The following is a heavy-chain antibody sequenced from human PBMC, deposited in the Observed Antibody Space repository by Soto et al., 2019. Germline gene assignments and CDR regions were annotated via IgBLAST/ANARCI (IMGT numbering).Heavy chain of an antibody. V-gene: IGHV4-39*01. CDR1: GGSIRSSTYY. D-gene: IGHD1-20*01. Sequence: SETLSLTCTVSGGSIRSSTYYWGWIRQPPGKGLEWIGSLDYSETTYYNPSLKSRVTISRDMSRNQFSLRVSSVTAADTAVYFCARLLLYKRGWSDYFDYWGQGILVTVS. CDR2: LDYSETT. J-gene: IGHJ4*02. CDR3: ARLLLYKRGWSDYFDY.